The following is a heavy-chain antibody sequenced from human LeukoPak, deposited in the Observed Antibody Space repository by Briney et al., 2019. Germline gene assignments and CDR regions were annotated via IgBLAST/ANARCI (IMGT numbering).Heavy chain of an antibody. CDR3: ATLSGGNSDLDY. V-gene: IGHV1-18*01. CDR1: GYTFTSYG. D-gene: IGHD4-23*01. J-gene: IGHJ4*02. Sequence: ASVKVSCKAPGYTFTSYGISWVRQAPGRGLEWMGWISAYNGNTNYAQKLQGRVTMTRDMSTSTVYMELSSLRSEDTAVYYCATLSGGNSDLDYWGQGTLVTVSS. CDR2: ISAYNGNT.